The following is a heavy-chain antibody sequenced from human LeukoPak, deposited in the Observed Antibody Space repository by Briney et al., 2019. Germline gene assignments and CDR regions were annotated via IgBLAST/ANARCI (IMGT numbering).Heavy chain of an antibody. Sequence: SETLSLTCTVSGGSISSYYWSWIRQPPGKGLEWIGEINHSGSTNYNPSLKSRVTISVDTSKNQFSLKLSSVTAADTAVYYCARHATYYYGSGSYYKSPSYFDYWGQGTLVTVSS. D-gene: IGHD3-10*01. CDR2: INHSGST. V-gene: IGHV4-34*01. J-gene: IGHJ4*02. CDR1: GGSISSYY. CDR3: ARHATYYYGSGSYYKSPSYFDY.